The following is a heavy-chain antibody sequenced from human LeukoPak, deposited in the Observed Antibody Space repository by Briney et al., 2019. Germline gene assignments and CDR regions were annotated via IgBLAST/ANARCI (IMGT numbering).Heavy chain of an antibody. J-gene: IGHJ4*02. CDR1: GGSISSGDYY. CDR2: IYYSGST. V-gene: IGHV4-30-4*01. Sequence: SQTLSLTCTVSGGSISSGDYYWSWIRQPPGKGLEWIGYIYYSGSTYYNPSLKSRVTISVDTSKNQFSLKLSSVTAADTAVYYCARTHEYYYDSSGYYFDYWGQGTLVTVSS. D-gene: IGHD3-22*01. CDR3: ARTHEYYYDSSGYYFDY.